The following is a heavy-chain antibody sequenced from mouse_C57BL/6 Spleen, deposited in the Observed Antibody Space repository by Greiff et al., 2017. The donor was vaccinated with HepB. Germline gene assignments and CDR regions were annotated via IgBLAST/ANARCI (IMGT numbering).Heavy chain of an antibody. V-gene: IGHV5-16*01. D-gene: IGHD4-1*01. J-gene: IGHJ2*01. CDR1: GFTFSDYY. Sequence: EVKLVESEGGLVQPGSSMKLSCTASGFTFSDYYMAWVRQVPEKGLEWVANINYDGSSTYYLDSLKSRFIISRDNAKNILYLQMSSLKSEDTATYYCARDGWDGVFDYWGQGTTLTVSS. CDR2: INYDGSST. CDR3: ARDGWDGVFDY.